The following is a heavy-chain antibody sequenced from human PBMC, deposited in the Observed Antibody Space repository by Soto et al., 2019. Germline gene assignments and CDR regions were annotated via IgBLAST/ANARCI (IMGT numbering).Heavy chain of an antibody. CDR3: ARSSSWSYFDY. V-gene: IGHV3-53*04. D-gene: IGHD6-13*01. Sequence: EVQLVESGGGLVQPGGSLRLSCAASGFTVSSNYMSWVRQAPGKGLEGVSVIYSGGSTYYADSVKGRFTISRHNSKNTLYLQINSLRAEDTAVYYCARSSSWSYFDYWGQGTLVTVSS. CDR1: GFTVSSNY. J-gene: IGHJ4*02. CDR2: IYSGGST.